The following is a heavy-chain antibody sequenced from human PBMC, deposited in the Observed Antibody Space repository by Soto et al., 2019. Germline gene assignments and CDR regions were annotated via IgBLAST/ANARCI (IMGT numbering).Heavy chain of an antibody. J-gene: IGHJ6*02. D-gene: IGHD3-10*01. Sequence: ASVRVSCKVSGYTLTELSMHWVRQAPGKGLEWMGGFDPEDGETIYAQKFQGRVTMTEDTSTDTAYMELSSLRSEDTAVYYCATGPGVLTYYYYYGMDVWGQGTTVTVSS. CDR3: ATGPGVLTYYYYYGMDV. V-gene: IGHV1-24*01. CDR2: FDPEDGET. CDR1: GYTLTELS.